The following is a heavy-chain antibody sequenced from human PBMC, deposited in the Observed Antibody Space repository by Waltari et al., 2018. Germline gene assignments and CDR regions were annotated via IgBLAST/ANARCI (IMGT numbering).Heavy chain of an antibody. CDR2: INRSGKA. V-gene: IGHV4-4*02. D-gene: IGHD2-15*01. J-gene: IGHJ4*02. CDR3: ARDRGRGLYLDS. Sequence: QVQLRESGPGLVKPSGTLSLTCAVSGDSLGSRAWLSWVRQPPGKGLEWIGQINRSGKANYNPSLESRATVSIDTSNNQLSLKVTSATAADTAVYYCARDRGRGLYLDSWGQGTLVTVSP. CDR1: GDSLGSRAW.